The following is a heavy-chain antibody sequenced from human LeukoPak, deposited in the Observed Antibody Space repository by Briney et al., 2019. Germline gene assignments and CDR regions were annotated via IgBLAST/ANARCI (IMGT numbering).Heavy chain of an antibody. Sequence: GGSLRLSCGASGFTFRDYWMSWVRQAPGKGLEWVTLILKDGSDAFYADSVKGRFTISRDNSENTLFLQMNSLRAEDTAIYYCARDFHYFFDYCGQGTLVTVSS. V-gene: IGHV3-30*03. J-gene: IGHJ4*02. D-gene: IGHD3-9*01. CDR1: GFTFRDYW. CDR3: ARDFHYFFDY. CDR2: ILKDGSDA.